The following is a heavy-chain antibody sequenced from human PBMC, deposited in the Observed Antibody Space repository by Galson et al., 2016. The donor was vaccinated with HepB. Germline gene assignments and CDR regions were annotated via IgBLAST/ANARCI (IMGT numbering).Heavy chain of an antibody. Sequence: SVKVSCKASGGTFSDNAISWVRQAPGQGLEYMGGIVPVFGVTKYAQEFQGRVTITADASTNTSYMDLSSLRSEDTAVYYCAIGGSRRIRLWRFDYWGQGTLVTVSS. V-gene: IGHV1-69*13. CDR2: IVPVFGVT. CDR3: AIGGSRRIRLWRFDY. J-gene: IGHJ4*02. CDR1: GGTFSDNA. D-gene: IGHD5-18*01.